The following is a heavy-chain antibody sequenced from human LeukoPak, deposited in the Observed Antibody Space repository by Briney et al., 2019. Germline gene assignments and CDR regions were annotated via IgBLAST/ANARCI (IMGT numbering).Heavy chain of an antibody. Sequence: GGSLRLSCAASGFTFSSYAMSWVRQAPGKGLEWVSAISGSGGSTYYAGSVKGRFTISRDNSKNTLYLQMNSLRAEDTAVYYCAKDNGYYDSSGYYYNWFDPWGQGTLVTVSS. CDR2: ISGSGGST. J-gene: IGHJ5*02. CDR1: GFTFSSYA. D-gene: IGHD3-22*01. V-gene: IGHV3-23*01. CDR3: AKDNGYYDSSGYYYNWFDP.